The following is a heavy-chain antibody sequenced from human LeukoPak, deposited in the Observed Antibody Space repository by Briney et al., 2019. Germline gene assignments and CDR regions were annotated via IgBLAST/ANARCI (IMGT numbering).Heavy chain of an antibody. D-gene: IGHD2-2*02. Sequence: GGSLRLSCAASGFTCSSYSMNWVRQAPGKGLEWVSSISSSSSYIYYADSVKGRFTISRDNAKNSLYLQMNSLRAEDTAVYYCVRVDWSVVPAAITPLYFDYWGQGTLVTVSS. CDR3: VRVDWSVVPAAITPLYFDY. V-gene: IGHV3-21*01. J-gene: IGHJ4*02. CDR1: GFTCSSYS. CDR2: ISSSSSYI.